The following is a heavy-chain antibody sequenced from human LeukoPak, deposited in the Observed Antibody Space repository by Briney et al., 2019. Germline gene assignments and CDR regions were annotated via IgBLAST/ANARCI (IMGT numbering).Heavy chain of an antibody. CDR2: ISGSGGST. V-gene: IGHV3-23*01. CDR3: AKSDSSSWYGKKGSDP. Sequence: GGSLRLSCAASGFTFSSYAMSWVRQAPGKGLEWVSAISGSGGSTYYADSVKGRFTISRDNSKNTLYLQMNSLRAEDTAVYYCAKSDSSSWYGKKGSDPWGQGTLVTVSS. D-gene: IGHD6-13*01. CDR1: GFTFSSYA. J-gene: IGHJ5*02.